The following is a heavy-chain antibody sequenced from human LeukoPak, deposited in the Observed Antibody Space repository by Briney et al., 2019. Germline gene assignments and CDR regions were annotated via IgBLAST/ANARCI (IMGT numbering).Heavy chain of an antibody. D-gene: IGHD3-10*01. Sequence: PSETLSLTCTVSGGSISSYYWSWIRQPAGKGLEWIGRTYTSGTTDYNPSLKSRVTISVDTSKNQFSLKLNSVTAADTAVYYCARGRRNSISLIRGARAYSWFDPWGQGTLVTVSS. CDR2: TYTSGTT. CDR3: ARGRRNSISLIRGARAYSWFDP. CDR1: GGSISSYY. V-gene: IGHV4-4*07. J-gene: IGHJ5*02.